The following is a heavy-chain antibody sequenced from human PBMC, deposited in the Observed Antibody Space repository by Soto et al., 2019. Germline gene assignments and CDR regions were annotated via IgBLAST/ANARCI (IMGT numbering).Heavy chain of an antibody. CDR2: IWYDGSNK. CDR1: GFIFRNYG. Sequence: QVQLVESGGGVVQPGRSLRLSCAASGFIFRNYGIHWVRQAPGKGLEWVAVIWYDGSNKYYADSVKGRFTISRDNSKNTMYLQMNSLRAEDTAVYYCARSESGFNYGLYYFDCWGQGTRVTVS. CDR3: ARSESGFNYGLYYFDC. V-gene: IGHV3-33*01. J-gene: IGHJ4*02. D-gene: IGHD5-18*01.